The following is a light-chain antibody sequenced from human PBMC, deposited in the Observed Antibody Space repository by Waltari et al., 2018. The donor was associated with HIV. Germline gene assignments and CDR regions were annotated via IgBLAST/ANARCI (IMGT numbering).Light chain of an antibody. Sequence: QSVLTQPPSSSETPAPRVTISCSGSSSTVGRTNVNWYQQHPGAAPKLLILNTDERPSGVPDRFSGSKSGTSASLAISGLQSEDEADYYCAAWDDSLNTYVFGSGTTVTVL. CDR3: AAWDDSLNTYV. J-gene: IGLJ1*01. CDR1: SSTVGRTN. V-gene: IGLV1-44*01. CDR2: NTD.